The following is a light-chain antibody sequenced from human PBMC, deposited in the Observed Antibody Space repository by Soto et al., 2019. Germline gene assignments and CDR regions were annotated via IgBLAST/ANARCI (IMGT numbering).Light chain of an antibody. J-gene: IGLJ3*02. V-gene: IGLV2-8*01. CDR2: EVT. Sequence: QSALTQPPSASGSPGQSVTISCTGTSNDVGGYNYVSWYQQHPDKAPKLIIYEVTKRPSGVPDRFSGSKSGNTASLTVSGLLAEDEADYYCSSHAGIINVVFGGGTKLTVL. CDR3: SSHAGIINVV. CDR1: SNDVGGYNY.